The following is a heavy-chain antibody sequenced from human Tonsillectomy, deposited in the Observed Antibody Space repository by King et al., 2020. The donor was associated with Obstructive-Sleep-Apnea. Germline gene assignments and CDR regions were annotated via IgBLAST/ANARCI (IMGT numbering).Heavy chain of an antibody. CDR2: INRDATTI. CDR1: GFSFDTYW. CDR3: VRGGFRLGESSISRDFDH. Sequence: VQLVESGGGFVQPGGSLRLSCAASGFSFDTYWMHWVRQAPGKGLEWVSRINRDATTIAYADSVKGRLTNSRDNAKNTLYLQMNSLRVEDTAVYYCVRGGFRLGESSISRDFDHWGQGTLVTVSS. J-gene: IGHJ4*02. V-gene: IGHV3-74*01. D-gene: IGHD3-16*02.